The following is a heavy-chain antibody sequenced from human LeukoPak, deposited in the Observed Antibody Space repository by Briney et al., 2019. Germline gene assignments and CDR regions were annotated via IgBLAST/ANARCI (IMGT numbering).Heavy chain of an antibody. Sequence: PVKVSCKASGGTFSSYAISWMRQAPGQGLEWMGRIIPILGIANYAQKFQGRVTITADKSTSTAYMELSSLRSEDTAVYYCARLSDYGGKVDYWGQGTLVTVSS. CDR1: GGTFSSYA. V-gene: IGHV1-69*04. CDR2: IIPILGIA. CDR3: ARLSDYGGKVDY. D-gene: IGHD4-23*01. J-gene: IGHJ4*02.